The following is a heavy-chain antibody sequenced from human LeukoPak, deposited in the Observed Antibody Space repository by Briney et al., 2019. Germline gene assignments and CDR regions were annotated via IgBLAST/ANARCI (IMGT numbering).Heavy chain of an antibody. V-gene: IGHV1-2*02. Sequence: ASVKVSCKASGYTLTGYYMHWLRQAPGQGLEWMGWINPNSGGTNYAQKFQGRVTMTRDTSISTAYMELSRLRSDDTAVYYCARDRGVVVVAASDAFDIWGQGTMVTVSS. CDR1: GYTLTGYY. D-gene: IGHD2-15*01. J-gene: IGHJ3*02. CDR3: ARDRGVVVVAASDAFDI. CDR2: INPNSGGT.